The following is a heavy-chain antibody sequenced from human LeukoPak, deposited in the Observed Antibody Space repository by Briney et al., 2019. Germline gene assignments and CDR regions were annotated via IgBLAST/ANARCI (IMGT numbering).Heavy chain of an antibody. CDR1: GFTFSNYA. D-gene: IGHD3-10*01. V-gene: IGHV3-23*01. CDR3: AKDTYYCGSGSYSDY. Sequence: PGGSLRLSCAASGFTFSNYAMSWVRQAPGKGLEWVSVISDRGGSTYYADSVKGRFTISRDNSKNTLYLQMNSLRAEDTAVYYCAKDTYYCGSGSYSDYWGQGTLVAVSS. J-gene: IGHJ4*02. CDR2: ISDRGGST.